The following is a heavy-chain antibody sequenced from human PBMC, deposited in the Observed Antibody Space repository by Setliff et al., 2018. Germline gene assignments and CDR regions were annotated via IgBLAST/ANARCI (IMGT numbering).Heavy chain of an antibody. J-gene: IGHJ4*02. CDR1: GGTFSSYA. Sequence: SGGTFSSYAISWVRQAPGQGLEWMGGIIPILGIANYAQKFQGRVTITADESTSTAYMELSSLRSEDTAVYYCASRAGYSGYDWPSPDDYWGQGTLVTVSS. V-gene: IGHV1-69*10. CDR3: ASRAGYSGYDWPSPDDY. CDR2: IIPILGIA. D-gene: IGHD5-12*01.